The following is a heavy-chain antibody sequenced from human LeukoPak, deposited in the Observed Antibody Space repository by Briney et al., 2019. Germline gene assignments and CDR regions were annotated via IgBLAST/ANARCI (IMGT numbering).Heavy chain of an antibody. CDR1: GFTVSSNY. D-gene: IGHD4-17*01. Sequence: GGSLRLSCAASGFTVSSNYMSWVRQAPGKGLESVSVIYSGGSTYYADSVKGRFTISRDNSKNTLYLQMNSLRAEDTAVYYCARDLTVTDAFDIWGQGTMITVSS. V-gene: IGHV3-53*01. CDR2: IYSGGST. J-gene: IGHJ3*02. CDR3: ARDLTVTDAFDI.